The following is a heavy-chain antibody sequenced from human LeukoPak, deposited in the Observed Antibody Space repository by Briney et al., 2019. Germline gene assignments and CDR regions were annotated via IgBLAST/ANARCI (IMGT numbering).Heavy chain of an antibody. CDR3: VRGSLASGVVVYYYYYLDV. Sequence: PGGSLRLSFAASGFNYSSYTMNWVRQAPGMGLEWLSYISASRGITYYADSVKGRFTISRDNAKNSLYLQMNSLRAEDTAVYYCVRGSLASGVVVYYYYYLDVWGKGTTVTVSS. D-gene: IGHD3-3*01. J-gene: IGHJ6*03. CDR1: GFNYSSYT. CDR2: ISASRGIT. V-gene: IGHV3-48*01.